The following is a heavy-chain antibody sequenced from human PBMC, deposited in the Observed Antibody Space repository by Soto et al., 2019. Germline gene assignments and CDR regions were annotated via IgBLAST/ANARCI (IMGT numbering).Heavy chain of an antibody. Sequence: SETLSLTCDVYGGSFSGYIWTWIRQTPGKGLQWIGQIYYTGSTTYNPSLKSRLTLSVDTSKNQFSLKLSSVTAADTAVYYCASRGRSYRSSSFWFDPWGQGTLVTVSS. J-gene: IGHJ5*02. CDR2: IYYTGST. D-gene: IGHD6-13*01. V-gene: IGHV4-34*01. CDR1: GGSFSGYI. CDR3: ASRGRSYRSSSFWFDP.